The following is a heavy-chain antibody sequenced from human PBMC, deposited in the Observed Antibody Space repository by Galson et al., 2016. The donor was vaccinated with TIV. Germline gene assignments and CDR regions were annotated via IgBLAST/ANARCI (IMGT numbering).Heavy chain of an antibody. J-gene: IGHJ6*03. D-gene: IGHD3-3*01. V-gene: IGHV4-59*11. CDR2: LFYSGSR. Sequence: LSLTCTVSGGSITSHYWSWIRQPPGKGLEWIGYLFYSGSRNFNSSFKSRVTVSLDTSKNQFSLKLKSVTAADTAVYYCARRGNITIFGVPYQDYYYYMDVWGKGTTVTVSS. CDR1: GGSITSHY. CDR3: ARRGNITIFGVPYQDYYYYMDV.